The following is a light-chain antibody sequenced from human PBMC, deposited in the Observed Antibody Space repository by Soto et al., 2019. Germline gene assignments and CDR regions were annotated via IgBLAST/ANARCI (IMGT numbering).Light chain of an antibody. CDR3: CSHSSSITWM. CDR1: SSDVGGYNF. Sequence: QSVLTQTASVSGSPGQSITISCTGTSSDVGGYNFVSWYHQHPGKAPKLIIHEVTNRPSGVSTRFSGSKSGNTASLTISGLQAEDEAVYYCCSHSSSITWMFGGGTKLTVL. CDR2: EVT. V-gene: IGLV2-14*03. J-gene: IGLJ3*02.